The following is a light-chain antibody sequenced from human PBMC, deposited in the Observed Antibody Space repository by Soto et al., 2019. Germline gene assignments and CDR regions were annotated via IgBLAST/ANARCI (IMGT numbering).Light chain of an antibody. CDR1: QSISSW. CDR2: DAS. Sequence: DIQMTQSPSTLSASVGDRVTITCRASQSISSWLAWYQQKPGKAPKLLIYDASSLESGVPSRFGGSGSGTEFTLTISSLQPDDFATYYCQQYNSYWETFGQGTKVDIK. CDR3: QQYNSYWET. J-gene: IGKJ1*01. V-gene: IGKV1-5*01.